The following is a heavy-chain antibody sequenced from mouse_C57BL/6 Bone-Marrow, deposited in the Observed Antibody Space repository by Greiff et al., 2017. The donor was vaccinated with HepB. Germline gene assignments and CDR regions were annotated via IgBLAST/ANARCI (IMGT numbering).Heavy chain of an antibody. CDR2: INPNNGGT. CDR1: GYTFTDYY. V-gene: IGHV1-26*01. Sequence: EVQLQQSGPELVKPGASVKISCKASGYTFTDYYMNWVKQSHGKSLEWIGDINPNNGGTSYNQKFKGKATLTVDKSSSTAYMELRSLTSEDSAVYYCARLSFLITTVVERDFDYWGQGTTLTVSS. D-gene: IGHD1-1*01. J-gene: IGHJ2*01. CDR3: ARLSFLITTVVERDFDY.